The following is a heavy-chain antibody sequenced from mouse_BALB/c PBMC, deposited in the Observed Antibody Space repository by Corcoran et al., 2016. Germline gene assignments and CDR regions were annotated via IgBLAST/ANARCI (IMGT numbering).Heavy chain of an antibody. CDR3: ARRGSWYFDV. CDR2: INTYTGEP. Sequence: QIQLVQSGPELQKPGETVKISCKASGYTFTNYGMNWVKQAPGKGLKWMGWINTYTGEPTYADDFKGRFAFSLETSASTAYLQINNLKNEDTATYFCARRGSWYFDVWGAGTTVTVSS. J-gene: IGHJ1*01. CDR1: GYTFTNYG. V-gene: IGHV9-3-1*01.